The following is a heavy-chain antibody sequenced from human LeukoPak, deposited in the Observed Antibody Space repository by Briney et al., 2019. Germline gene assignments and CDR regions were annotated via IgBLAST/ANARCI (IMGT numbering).Heavy chain of an antibody. V-gene: IGHV3-64D*06. Sequence: GGSLRLSCSASGFSFSSYAMQWVRQAPGKGLEYVSGISSYGGDTYYADSVKGRFTISRDNSKNTLYLQMSGLRAEDTAVYYCVKDQLTTVTSPFDYWGQGALVTVS. CDR1: GFSFSSYA. CDR2: ISSYGGDT. D-gene: IGHD4-17*01. CDR3: VKDQLTTVTSPFDY. J-gene: IGHJ4*02.